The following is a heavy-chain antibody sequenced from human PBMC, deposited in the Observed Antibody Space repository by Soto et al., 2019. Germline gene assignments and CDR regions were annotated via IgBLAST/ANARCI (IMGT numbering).Heavy chain of an antibody. D-gene: IGHD3-22*01. CDR2: ISYDGSNK. V-gene: IGHV3-30*18. CDR3: AKERIIVVANEVQQYFDY. Sequence: GGSLRLSCAASGFTFSSYGMHWVRQAPGKGLEWVAVISYDGSNKYYAESVKGRFTISRDNSKNTLYLQMNSLRGEDTAVYYCAKERIIVVANEVQQYFDYWGQGTLVTVSS. CDR1: GFTFSSYG. J-gene: IGHJ4*02.